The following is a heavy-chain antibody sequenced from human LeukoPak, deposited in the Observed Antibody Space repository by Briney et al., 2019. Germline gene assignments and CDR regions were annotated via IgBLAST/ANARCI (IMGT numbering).Heavy chain of an antibody. V-gene: IGHV3-30-3*01. CDR2: ISYDGSNK. J-gene: IGHJ4*02. Sequence: GGSLRLSCAASGFTFSSYAMHWVSQAPGKGLEWVAVISYDGSNKYYADSVKGRFTISRDNSKNTLYLQMNSLRAEDTAVYYCARGVRTTACYFDYWGQGTLVTVSS. D-gene: IGHD4-17*01. CDR3: ARGVRTTACYFDY. CDR1: GFTFSSYA.